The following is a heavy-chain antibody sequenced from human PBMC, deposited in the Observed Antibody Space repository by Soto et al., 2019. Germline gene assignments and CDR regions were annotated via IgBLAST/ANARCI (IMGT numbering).Heavy chain of an antibody. J-gene: IGHJ5*02. Sequence: ASVKVSCKASGYTFTSYGISWVRQAPGQGLEWMGWISAYNGNTNYAQKLQGRVTMTTDTSTSTAYMELRSLRSDDTAVYYCARDLSVVVVAATLNWFDPWGQGTLVTVSS. CDR1: GYTFTSYG. CDR3: ARDLSVVVVAATLNWFDP. CDR2: ISAYNGNT. V-gene: IGHV1-18*01. D-gene: IGHD2-15*01.